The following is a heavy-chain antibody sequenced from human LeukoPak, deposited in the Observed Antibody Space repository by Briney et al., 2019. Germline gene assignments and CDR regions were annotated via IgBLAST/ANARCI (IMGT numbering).Heavy chain of an antibody. D-gene: IGHD3-22*01. CDR1: GFTFSSYA. CDR2: VSANGVST. Sequence: GGSLTLSCAASGFTFSSYAMSWVRQAPEKGLEWVSAVSANGVSTYHADSVKGRLTISRYNSKNTVNLQMNSLRGEDTAVYYCVKVGGSGYYPDIWGQGTMVTVSS. CDR3: VKVGGSGYYPDI. V-gene: IGHV3-23*01. J-gene: IGHJ3*02.